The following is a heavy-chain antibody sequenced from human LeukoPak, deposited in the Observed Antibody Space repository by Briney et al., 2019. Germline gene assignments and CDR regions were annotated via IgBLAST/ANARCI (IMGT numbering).Heavy chain of an antibody. CDR1: TYSISSGYH. V-gene: IGHV4-38-2*01. J-gene: IGHJ4*02. CDR2: IYHSGTT. D-gene: IGHD4-11*01. Sequence: SETLSLTCAVSTYSISSGYHWGWIRQPPGKGLEWIGSIYHSGTTYYNSSLQRRVPISVATSKHQCSLTLTSVTAADTALYYCARTTVTTPARCPFYYWRQGTLVTVSS. CDR3: ARTTVTTPARCPFYY.